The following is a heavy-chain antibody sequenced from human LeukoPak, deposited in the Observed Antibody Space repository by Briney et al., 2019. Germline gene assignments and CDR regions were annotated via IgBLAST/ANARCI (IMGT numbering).Heavy chain of an antibody. CDR2: ISGYSGNT. D-gene: IGHD1-7*01. V-gene: IGHV1-18*01. J-gene: IGHJ6*03. Sequence: ASVKVSCKASGYTFPNYGVSWVRQAPGQGLEWMGWISGYSGNTNFAKKLQGRVTMTTDTSTSTAYMELRSLRSDDTAVYYCARALGSGTHYYYYYMDVWGEGTTVTVSS. CDR3: ARALGSGTHYYYYYMDV. CDR1: GYTFPNYG.